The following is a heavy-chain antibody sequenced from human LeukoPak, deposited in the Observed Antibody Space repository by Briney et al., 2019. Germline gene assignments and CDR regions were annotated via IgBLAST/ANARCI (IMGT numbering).Heavy chain of an antibody. Sequence: ASVKVSCKASGYTFTSYDINWVRQAPGQGLEWMGWMNPNSGNTGYAQKFQGRVTMTRNTSISTAYMELSSLRSKDTAVYYCARGPTYYDFWSGYSSVRFDPWGQGTLVTVSS. CDR1: GYTFTSYD. J-gene: IGHJ5*02. CDR2: MNPNSGNT. V-gene: IGHV1-8*01. CDR3: ARGPTYYDFWSGYSSVRFDP. D-gene: IGHD3-3*01.